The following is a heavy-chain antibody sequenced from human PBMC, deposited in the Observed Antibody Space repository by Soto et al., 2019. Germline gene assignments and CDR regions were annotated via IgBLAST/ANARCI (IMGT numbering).Heavy chain of an antibody. D-gene: IGHD3-22*01. J-gene: IGHJ4*02. Sequence: LRLSCAASGFTFSNYVMTWVRQAPGKGLEWVSGISGSGGSTYYADSVKGRFTISRDNSKNTLYLQMNSLRAEDTAVYYCAKTHVTYFYDSSGYYYSDYWGQGALVTVSS. CDR2: ISGSGGST. V-gene: IGHV3-23*01. CDR1: GFTFSNYV. CDR3: AKTHVTYFYDSSGYYYSDY.